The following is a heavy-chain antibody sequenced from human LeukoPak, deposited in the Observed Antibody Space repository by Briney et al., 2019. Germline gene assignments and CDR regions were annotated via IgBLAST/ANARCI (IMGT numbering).Heavy chain of an antibody. V-gene: IGHV3-21*01. CDR3: AKLLAAGYYFDY. D-gene: IGHD6-13*01. CDR2: ISSSSSYI. J-gene: IGHJ4*02. Sequence: GGSLRLSCAASGFTFSSYSVNWVRQAPGKGLEWVSSISSSSSYIYYADSVKGRFTISRDNAKNSLYLQMNSLRAEDTAVYYCAKLLAAGYYFDYWGQGTLVTVSS. CDR1: GFTFSSYS.